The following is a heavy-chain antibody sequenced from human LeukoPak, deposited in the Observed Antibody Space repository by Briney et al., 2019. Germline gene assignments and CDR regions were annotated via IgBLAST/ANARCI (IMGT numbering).Heavy chain of an antibody. D-gene: IGHD1-1*01. Sequence: SVKVSCKASGFTFSTSAAQWVRQARGQRLEWIGWIVVGSGDTDYAQKFQERVTITRDMATSTAYMELSSLTSEDTAIYYCAGDMAPTDPYKWFDPWGQGTQVTVSS. CDR1: GFTFSTSA. CDR3: AGDMAPTDPYKWFDP. CDR2: IVVGSGDT. J-gene: IGHJ5*02. V-gene: IGHV1-58*01.